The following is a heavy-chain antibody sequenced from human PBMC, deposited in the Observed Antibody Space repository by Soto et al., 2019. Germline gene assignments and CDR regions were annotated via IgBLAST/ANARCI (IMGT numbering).Heavy chain of an antibody. CDR3: ARDRYSGYQFDN. V-gene: IGHV4-31*03. CDR1: GASISSGDYY. Sequence: QVQLQESGPGLVKASQTLSLTCTVSGASISSGDYYWSWIRQHPGKGLEWIGYIYHSGNTYYNPSLKSRLTISIDTSKNQFSLNLSSMTAADTAVYYCARDRYSGYQFDNWGQGNLVTVSS. J-gene: IGHJ4*02. CDR2: IYHSGNT. D-gene: IGHD5-12*01.